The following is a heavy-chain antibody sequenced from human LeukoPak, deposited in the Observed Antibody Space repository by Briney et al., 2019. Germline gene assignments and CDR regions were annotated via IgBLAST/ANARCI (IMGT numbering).Heavy chain of an antibody. V-gene: IGHV3-74*01. D-gene: IGHD2/OR15-2a*01. CDR2: INSDGSTT. J-gene: IGHJ5*02. CDR1: GFNFNNYW. CDR3: ASLSQYPSAWFDP. Sequence: GGSLRLSCAPSGFNFNNYWMHWVRHTPGKGLEWVSRINSDGSTTTYADSVKGRFTISRDNTKNMLYLQMNSLTAEDTAMYYCASLSQYPSAWFDPWGQGTLVTVSS.